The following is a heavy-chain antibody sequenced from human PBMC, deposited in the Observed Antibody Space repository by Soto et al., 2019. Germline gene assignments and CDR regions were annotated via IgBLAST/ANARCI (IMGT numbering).Heavy chain of an antibody. J-gene: IGHJ4*02. V-gene: IGHV1-69*06. Sequence: ASVKVSCKASGGTFSNYVVDWVRQALGQGLEWMGRIIPISGAANYAQKFQGRVTITADKSTSTSYMELSSLRSEDTAVYYCARDMTRTVVPYFDFWGQGTLVTVSS. CDR1: GGTFSNYV. D-gene: IGHD1-7*01. CDR2: IIPISGAA. CDR3: ARDMTRTVVPYFDF.